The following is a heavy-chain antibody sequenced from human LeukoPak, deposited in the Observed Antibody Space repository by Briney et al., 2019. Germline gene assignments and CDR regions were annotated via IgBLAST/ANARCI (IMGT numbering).Heavy chain of an antibody. CDR2: IKQDGSEK. CDR1: GFTFSSYW. Sequence: PGGSLRLSCAASGFTFSSYWMTWVRQAPGKGLVWEANIKQDGSEKYYVDSVEGRFTISRDDAKNSLYLQMNSLRAEDMAVYYCAREAQKRNGMDVWGQGTTVTVSS. CDR3: AREAQKRNGMDV. V-gene: IGHV3-7*01. J-gene: IGHJ6*02.